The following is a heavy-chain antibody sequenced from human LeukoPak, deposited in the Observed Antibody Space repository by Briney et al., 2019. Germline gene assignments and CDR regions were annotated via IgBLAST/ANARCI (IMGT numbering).Heavy chain of an antibody. CDR2: IYTDDSA. CDR3: AKIVVIPGSDYFDS. J-gene: IGHJ4*02. CDR1: GFAVRDTR. Sequence: GGSLRLSCAASGFAVRDTRMTGVRQVTEKGLEWLSIIYTDDSAYYPDSVKGRFTVSRDNSKNTVYLQLNSLRAEDTAVYYCAKIVVIPGSDYFDSWGQGALVTVSS. V-gene: IGHV3-53*01. D-gene: IGHD3-22*01.